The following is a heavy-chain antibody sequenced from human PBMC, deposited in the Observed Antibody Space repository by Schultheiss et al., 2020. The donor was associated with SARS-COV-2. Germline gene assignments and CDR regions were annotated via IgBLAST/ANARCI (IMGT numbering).Heavy chain of an antibody. CDR3: ATIPHSSAKLGGDY. J-gene: IGHJ4*02. CDR1: GFTFSSYA. D-gene: IGHD6-19*01. CDR2: ISSSSTYL. V-gene: IGHV3-21*03. Sequence: GGSLRLSCTASGFTFSSYAMSWVRQAPGKGLEWVASISSSSTYLSYADSVKGRFTISRDNARDSLDLQMNSLRAEDTAVYYCATIPHSSAKLGGDYWGQGTLVTVSS.